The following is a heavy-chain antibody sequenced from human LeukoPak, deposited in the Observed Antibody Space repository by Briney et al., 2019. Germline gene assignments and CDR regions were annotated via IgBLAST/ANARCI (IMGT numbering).Heavy chain of an antibody. CDR3: ARASKKGYYDSSGYGP. J-gene: IGHJ5*02. V-gene: IGHV4-59*12. CDR2: IYYSGST. Sequence: SETLSLTCTVSGGSISSYYWSWIRQPPGKGLEWIGYIYYSGSTNYNPSLKSRVTISVDTSKNQFSLKLSSVTAADTAVYYCARASKKGYYDSSGYGPWGQGTLVTVSS. CDR1: GGSISSYY. D-gene: IGHD3-22*01.